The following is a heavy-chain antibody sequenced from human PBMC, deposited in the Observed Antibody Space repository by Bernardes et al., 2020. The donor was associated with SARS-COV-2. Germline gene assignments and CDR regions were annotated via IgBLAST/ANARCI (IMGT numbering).Heavy chain of an antibody. J-gene: IGHJ6*02. CDR2: IYTSGST. D-gene: IGHD2-2*01. CDR1: GGSISSYY. V-gene: IGHV4-4*07. CDR3: ARMAGSTSWSGYYYYGMDV. Sequence: TLSLTCTVSGGSISSYYWSWIRQPAGKGLEWIGRIYTSGSTNYNPSLKSRVTMSVDTSKNQFSLKLSSVTAADTAVYYCARMAGSTSWSGYYYYGMDVWGQGTTVTVSS.